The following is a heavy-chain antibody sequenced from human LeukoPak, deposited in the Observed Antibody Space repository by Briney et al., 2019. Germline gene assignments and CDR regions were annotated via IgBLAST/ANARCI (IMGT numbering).Heavy chain of an antibody. CDR2: IYHSGSI. Sequence: SETLSLTCTVSGYSISSGYYWGWIRQPPGKGLEWIGSIYHSGSIYYNPSLKSRVTISVDTSKNQFSLKLSSVTAADTAVYYCARKYYDFWSGFNWFDPWGQGTLVTVSS. CDR1: GYSISSGYY. D-gene: IGHD3-3*01. J-gene: IGHJ5*02. V-gene: IGHV4-38-2*02. CDR3: ARKYYDFWSGFNWFDP.